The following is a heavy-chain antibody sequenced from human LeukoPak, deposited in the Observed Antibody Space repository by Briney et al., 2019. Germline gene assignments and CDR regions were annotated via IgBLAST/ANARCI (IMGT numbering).Heavy chain of an antibody. CDR3: ARDPRSGPVLTFGY. CDR2: IYYSGST. V-gene: IGHV4-39*07. D-gene: IGHD1-14*01. Sequence: SETLSLTCTVSGGSISGSSYYWGWIRQSPGKGLEWIGSIYYSGSTYYNPSLKSRVTISVDTSKNQFSLKLSSVTAADTAVYYCARDPRSGPVLTFGYWGQGTLVTVSS. CDR1: GGSISGSSYY. J-gene: IGHJ4*02.